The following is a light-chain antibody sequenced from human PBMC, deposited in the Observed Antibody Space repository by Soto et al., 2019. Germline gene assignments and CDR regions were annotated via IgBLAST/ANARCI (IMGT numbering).Light chain of an antibody. Sequence: QSVLTQPPSVSGAPGQRVTISCTGSSSNIGAGYDVHWYQQFPGTAPKLLIYGNSNRPSAVPDRFSGSKSGTSASLAITGLQADDEADYYCQSYDSSLSALVVFGGGTKVTVL. CDR2: GNS. J-gene: IGLJ2*01. CDR1: SSNIGAGYD. V-gene: IGLV1-40*01. CDR3: QSYDSSLSALVV.